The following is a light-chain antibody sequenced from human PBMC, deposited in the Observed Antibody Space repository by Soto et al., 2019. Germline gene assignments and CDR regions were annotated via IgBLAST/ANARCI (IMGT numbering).Light chain of an antibody. V-gene: IGKV3-20*01. CDR3: QQYANSHGT. CDR1: QSVSTNY. Sequence: EIVMTQSPATLSVSPGERATLXXRASQSVSTNYVAWYQQKPGQAPRVXIYGASSRASGIPDRFRGSGSGTDFTLTISRLEPEDFAVYYCQQYANSHGTFGQGTKVDIK. J-gene: IGKJ1*01. CDR2: GAS.